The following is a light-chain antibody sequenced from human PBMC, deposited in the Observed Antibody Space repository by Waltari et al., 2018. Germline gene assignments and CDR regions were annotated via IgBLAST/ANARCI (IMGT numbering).Light chain of an antibody. CDR2: KAS. V-gene: IGKV1-5*03. CDR3: QQYDTYSYT. CDR1: QSINLW. Sequence: DIQMAQSPSTLSASVGDRVTITCRASQSINLWLAWYQQKPGKAPKLLISKASNLESGVPRRFSGRGSGTEFILTISSLQPDDFATYYCQQYDTYSYTFGQGTKLVIK. J-gene: IGKJ2*01.